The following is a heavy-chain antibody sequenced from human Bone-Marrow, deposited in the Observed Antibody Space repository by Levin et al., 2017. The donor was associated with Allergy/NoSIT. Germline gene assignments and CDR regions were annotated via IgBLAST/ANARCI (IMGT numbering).Heavy chain of an antibody. V-gene: IGHV1-2*02. Sequence: ASVKVSCKASGYTFTGYYMNWVRQAPGQGLEWMGWINPNTGGTKYAQKFQGRVTMTRDTSTSTASMELRSLRYDEPAVYYCAGDDGFGEFYSDWYFGLWGRGTLVTVSS. CDR1: GYTFTGYY. CDR2: INPNTGGT. CDR3: AGDDGFGEFYSDWYFGL. J-gene: IGHJ2*01. D-gene: IGHD3-10*01.